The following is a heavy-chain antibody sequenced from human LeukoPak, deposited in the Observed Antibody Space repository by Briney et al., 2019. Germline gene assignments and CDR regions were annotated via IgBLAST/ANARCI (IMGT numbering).Heavy chain of an antibody. J-gene: IGHJ4*02. V-gene: IGHV3-48*01. CDR1: AFTFSDYS. CDR2: ISGRSSTI. CDR3: ARWRWQQSEFDH. Sequence: GGSLRLSCAASAFTFSDYSMNWVRQAPGKGLEWISYISGRSSTIYYADSVRGRFTISRDNAKNSMYLQMNSLRAEDTAVYYCARWRWQQSEFDHWGQGTLVTVSS. D-gene: IGHD5-24*01.